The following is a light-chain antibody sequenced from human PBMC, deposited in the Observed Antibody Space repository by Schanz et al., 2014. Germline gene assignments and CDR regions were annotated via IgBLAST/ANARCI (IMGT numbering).Light chain of an antibody. V-gene: IGLV2-14*01. Sequence: QSALTQPASVSGSPGQSITISCTGTSSDVGGYDYVSWYQQHPGKAPKLMIYDVSNRPSGVSNRFSGSKSGNTASLTISGLQGEDEADYYCSSYAGSINWVFGGGTKLTVL. J-gene: IGLJ3*02. CDR2: DVS. CDR1: SSDVGGYDY. CDR3: SSYAGSINWV.